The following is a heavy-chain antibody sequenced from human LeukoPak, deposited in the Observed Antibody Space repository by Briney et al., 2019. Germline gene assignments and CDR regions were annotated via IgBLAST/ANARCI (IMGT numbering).Heavy chain of an antibody. V-gene: IGHV1-18*01. D-gene: IGHD6-13*01. CDR2: ISAYNGNT. CDR3: ARDRGYSSSWYLGWYFDL. CDR1: GYTFTSYG. J-gene: IGHJ2*01. Sequence: ASVTVSCKASGYTFTSYGISWVRQAPGQGLEWMGWISAYNGNTNYAQKLQGRVTMTTDTSTSTAYMELRSLRSDDTAVYYCARDRGYSSSWYLGWYFDLWGRGTLVTVSS.